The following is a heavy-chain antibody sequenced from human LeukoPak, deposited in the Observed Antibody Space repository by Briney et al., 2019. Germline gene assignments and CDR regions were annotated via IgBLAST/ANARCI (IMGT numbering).Heavy chain of an antibody. J-gene: IGHJ4*02. D-gene: IGHD6-13*01. CDR3: ARDMGIIAAAAAFDY. Sequence: GASVKVSCKASGGTFSSYTISWVRQAPGQGLEWMGRITPILGIANYAQKFQGRVTITADKSTSTAYMELSSPRSEDTAVYYCARDMGIIAAAAAFDYWGQGTLVTVSS. CDR1: GGTFSSYT. V-gene: IGHV1-69*04. CDR2: ITPILGIA.